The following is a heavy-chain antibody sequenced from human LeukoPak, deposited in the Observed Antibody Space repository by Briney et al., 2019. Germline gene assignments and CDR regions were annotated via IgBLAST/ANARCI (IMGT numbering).Heavy chain of an antibody. V-gene: IGHV3-15*01. D-gene: IGHD2-2*01. CDR3: AKTHIVVVPAARTDFDY. Sequence: GGSLRLSCAASGFTFSNAWMSWVRQAPGKGLEWVGRIKSKTDGGTTDYAAPVKGRFTISRDDSKNTLYLQMNSLKTEDTAVYYCAKTHIVVVPAARTDFDYWGQGTLVTVSS. CDR1: GFTFSNAW. J-gene: IGHJ4*02. CDR2: IKSKTDGGTT.